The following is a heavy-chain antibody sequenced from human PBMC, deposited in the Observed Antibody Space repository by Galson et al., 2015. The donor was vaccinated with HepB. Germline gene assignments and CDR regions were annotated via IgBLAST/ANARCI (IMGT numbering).Heavy chain of an antibody. CDR1: GFTFSSYS. CDR2: ISSSSSYI. V-gene: IGHV3-21*01. Sequence: SLRLSCAASGFTFSSYSMNWVRQAPGKGLEWVSSISSSSSYIYYADSVKGRFTISRDNAKNSLYLQMNSLRAEDTAVYYCARGPRAAAGRPGASALGFFTFDYWGQGTLVTVSS. J-gene: IGHJ4*02. D-gene: IGHD6-13*01. CDR3: ARGPRAAAGRPGASALGFFTFDY.